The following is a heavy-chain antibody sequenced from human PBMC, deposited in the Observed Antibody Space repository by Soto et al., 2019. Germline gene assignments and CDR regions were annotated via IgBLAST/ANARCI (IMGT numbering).Heavy chain of an antibody. V-gene: IGHV3-23*01. CDR1: GFTFSSYA. CDR2: ISGSGGST. J-gene: IGHJ5*02. D-gene: IGHD3-3*01. CDR3: AKGKIFGVVTFDPWRFDP. Sequence: GGSLRLSCAASGFTFSSYAMSWVRQAPGKGLEWVSAISGSGGSTYYADSVKGRFTISRDNSKNTLYLQMNSLRAEDTAVYYCAKGKIFGVVTFDPWRFDPWGQGTLVTVYS.